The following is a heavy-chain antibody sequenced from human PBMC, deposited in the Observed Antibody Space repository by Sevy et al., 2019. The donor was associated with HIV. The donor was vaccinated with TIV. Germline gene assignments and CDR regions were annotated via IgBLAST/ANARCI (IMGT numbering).Heavy chain of an antibody. D-gene: IGHD6-6*01. CDR1: GGSFSGYS. V-gene: IGHV4-34*01. Sequence: SETLSLTCAVYGGSFSGYSWSWIRQPPGKGLERIGEINHSGSTTYNPSLKSRVTVSVDTSKNQFSLKLSSVTAADTAVYYCARGSPRPYYGVDVWGQGTTVTVSS. J-gene: IGHJ6*02. CDR3: ARGSPRPYYGVDV. CDR2: INHSGST.